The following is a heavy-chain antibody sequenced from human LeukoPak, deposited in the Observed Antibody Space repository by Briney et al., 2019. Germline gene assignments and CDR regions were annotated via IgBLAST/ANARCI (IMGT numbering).Heavy chain of an antibody. Sequence: GRSLRLSCAASGFTFSSYAMHWVRQAPGKGLEWVAVISYDGSNKYYADSVKGRFTISRDNSKNTLYLQMNSLRAEDTAVYYCAKDKMEQIQLLPTYYYYYFGMDRWGQGTTVTVSS. CDR3: AKDKMEQIQLLPTYYYYYFGMDR. D-gene: IGHD5-18*01. CDR1: GFTFSSYA. CDR2: ISYDGSNK. V-gene: IGHV3-30-3*01. J-gene: IGHJ6*02.